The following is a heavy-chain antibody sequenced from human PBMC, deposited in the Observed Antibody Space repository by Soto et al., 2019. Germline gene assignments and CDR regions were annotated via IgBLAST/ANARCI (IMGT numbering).Heavy chain of an antibody. CDR3: AKDLGFLEWLLALDY. CDR1: GFTFSSYA. V-gene: IGHV3-23*01. Sequence: GGSLRLSCAASGFTFSSYAMSWVRQAPGKGLEWVSAISGSGGSTYYADSVKGRFTISRDNSKNTLYLQMNSLRAEDTAVYYCAKDLGFLEWLLALDYWGQGTLVTVSS. J-gene: IGHJ4*02. D-gene: IGHD3-3*01. CDR2: ISGSGGST.